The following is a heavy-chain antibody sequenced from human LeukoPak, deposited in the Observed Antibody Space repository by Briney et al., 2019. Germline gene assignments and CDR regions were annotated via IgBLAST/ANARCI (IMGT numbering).Heavy chain of an antibody. V-gene: IGHV3-7*01. Sequence: SGGSLRLSCAVSGFTFRTYWMSWVRQAPGKGLEWVANIKQDGSEKYYEGSVKGRFTISRDNAKNSLYLQMNSLRAEDTAVYFCARESRGFLEWLPFEHWGQGTLVTVSS. D-gene: IGHD3-3*01. J-gene: IGHJ4*02. CDR3: ARESRGFLEWLPFEH. CDR1: GFTFRTYW. CDR2: IKQDGSEK.